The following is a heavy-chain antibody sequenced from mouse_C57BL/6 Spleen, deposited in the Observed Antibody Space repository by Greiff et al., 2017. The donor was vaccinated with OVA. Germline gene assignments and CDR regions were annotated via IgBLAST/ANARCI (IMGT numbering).Heavy chain of an antibody. J-gene: IGHJ2*01. CDR1: GYTFTDYE. CDR3: TRFGGGYYGY. V-gene: IGHV1-15*01. D-gene: IGHD2-3*01. CDR2: IDPETGGT. Sequence: VQLQQSGAELVRPGASVTLSCKASGYTFTDYEMHWVKQTPVHGLEWIGAIDPETGGTAYNQKFKGKAILTADKSSSTAYMELRSLTSEDSAVYYCTRFGGGYYGYWGQGTTLTVSS.